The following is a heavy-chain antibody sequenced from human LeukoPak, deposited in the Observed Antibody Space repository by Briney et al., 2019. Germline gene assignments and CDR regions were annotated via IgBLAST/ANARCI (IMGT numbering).Heavy chain of an antibody. D-gene: IGHD6-13*01. V-gene: IGHV3-21*01. CDR3: ARSRGYSSSDAFDI. J-gene: IGHJ3*02. Sequence: GGSLRLSRAASGFTFSSYSMNWVRQAPGKGLEWVSSISSSSSYIYYADSVKGRFTISRDNAKNSLYLQMNSLRAEDTAVYYCARSRGYSSSDAFDIWGQGTMVTVSS. CDR2: ISSSSSYI. CDR1: GFTFSSYS.